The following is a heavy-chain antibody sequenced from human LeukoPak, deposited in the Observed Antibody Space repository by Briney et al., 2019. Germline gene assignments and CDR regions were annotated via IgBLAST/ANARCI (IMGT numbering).Heavy chain of an antibody. D-gene: IGHD3-22*01. V-gene: IGHV3-7*01. Sequence: GGSLRLSCAASGFSFSRYWMSWVRQAPVKGLEWVANIKPDGSEIYYVDSVKGRFTISRDNAKNAVYLHMNSLRAEDTAVYYCAELGITMIEGVWGKGTTVTISS. CDR1: GFSFSRYW. CDR3: AELGITMIEGV. J-gene: IGHJ6*04. CDR2: IKPDGSEI.